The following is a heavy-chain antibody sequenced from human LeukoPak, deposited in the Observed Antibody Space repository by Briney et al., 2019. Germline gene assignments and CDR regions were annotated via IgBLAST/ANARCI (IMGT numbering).Heavy chain of an antibody. V-gene: IGHV3-48*04. CDR3: ASLNGAIDI. CDR2: ISSSGSTI. J-gene: IGHJ3*02. CDR1: GFTFSSYT. D-gene: IGHD1-26*01. Sequence: GGSLRLSCAASGFTFSSYTMNWVRQAPGKGLEWVSYISSSGSTIYYADSVKGRFTISRDNAKNSLYLQMNSLRAEDTAVYYCASLNGAIDIWGQGTMVTVSS.